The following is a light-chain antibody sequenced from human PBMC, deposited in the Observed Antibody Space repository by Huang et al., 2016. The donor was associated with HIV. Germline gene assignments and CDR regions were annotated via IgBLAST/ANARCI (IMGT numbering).Light chain of an antibody. CDR2: KAS. J-gene: IGKJ4*01. CDR1: QSISSW. V-gene: IGKV1-5*03. Sequence: DIQMTQSPPTLSASVGDRVTITCRASQSISSWLAWYQQKPGHAPKLLIYKASNLESGVPSRLSGSGSGTEFTLTISSLQPDDFATYYCQQYNRYPLTFGGGTKVQIK. CDR3: QQYNRYPLT.